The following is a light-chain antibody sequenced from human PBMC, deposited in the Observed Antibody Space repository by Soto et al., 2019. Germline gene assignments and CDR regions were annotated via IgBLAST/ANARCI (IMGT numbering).Light chain of an antibody. CDR2: EVS. V-gene: IGLV2-14*01. CDR3: SSYTSSRAYV. CDR1: SSDVGGYNY. J-gene: IGLJ1*01. Sequence: QSALTQPASVSGSPGQSITISCTGTSSDVGGYNYVSWYQQHPGKAPKLMIYEVSNRPSGVSNRFSGSKPGNTASLTISGLQAEDEADYYCSSYTSSRAYVFGIGTKVTVL.